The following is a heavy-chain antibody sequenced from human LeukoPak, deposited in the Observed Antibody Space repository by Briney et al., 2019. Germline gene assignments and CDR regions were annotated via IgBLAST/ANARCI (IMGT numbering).Heavy chain of an antibody. Sequence: GGSLRLSCAASGFAFSDHYMDWVRQTPGKGLEWVGRSRNKANSYTTEYAASVKGRFIVSRGDSKNSLFLQMNSLKTDDTAVYYCTRASLSGSYFFYWGQGALVTVSS. V-gene: IGHV3-72*01. D-gene: IGHD1-26*01. CDR2: SRNKANSYTT. J-gene: IGHJ4*02. CDR3: TRASLSGSYFFY. CDR1: GFAFSDHY.